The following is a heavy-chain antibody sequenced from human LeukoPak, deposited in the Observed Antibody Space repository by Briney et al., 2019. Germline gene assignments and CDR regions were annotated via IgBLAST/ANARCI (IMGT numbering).Heavy chain of an antibody. Sequence: PGGSLRLSCAASGFTFSSYSMNWVRQAPGKGLEWVSSISSSSSYIYYADSVKGRFTISRDNAKNSLYLQMNSLRAEDTAVYYCAGYTARVGYFDYWGQGTLVTVSS. D-gene: IGHD5-18*01. CDR1: GFTFSSYS. V-gene: IGHV3-21*01. CDR2: ISSSSSYI. CDR3: AGYTARVGYFDY. J-gene: IGHJ4*02.